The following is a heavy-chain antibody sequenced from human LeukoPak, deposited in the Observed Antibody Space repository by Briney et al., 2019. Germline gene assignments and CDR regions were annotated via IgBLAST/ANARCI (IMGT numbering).Heavy chain of an antibody. CDR1: GFTFSSYE. CDR3: ARAGGYYYDSSGYYSY. Sequence: GGSLGLSCAASGFTFSSYEMNWVRQAPGKGLEWVSYISSSGSTIYYADSVKGRFTISRDNAKNSLYLQMNSLRAEDTAVYYCARAGGYYYDSSGYYSYWGQGTLVTVSS. D-gene: IGHD3-22*01. J-gene: IGHJ4*02. V-gene: IGHV3-48*03. CDR2: ISSSGSTI.